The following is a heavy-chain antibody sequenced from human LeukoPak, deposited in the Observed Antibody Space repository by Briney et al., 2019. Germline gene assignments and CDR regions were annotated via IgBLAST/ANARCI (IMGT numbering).Heavy chain of an antibody. V-gene: IGHV3-30*18. J-gene: IGHJ3*02. CDR3: AKEVWSGSLSAFDI. D-gene: IGHD1-26*01. Sequence: GGSLRLSCAASGFTFSSYAMSWVRQAPGKGLEWVAVISYHGSDTDYIDSVKGRFTISRDNSKNTLYLQMNSLRTDDTAVYYCAKEVWSGSLSAFDIWGQGTMVTVSS. CDR2: ISYHGSDT. CDR1: GFTFSSYA.